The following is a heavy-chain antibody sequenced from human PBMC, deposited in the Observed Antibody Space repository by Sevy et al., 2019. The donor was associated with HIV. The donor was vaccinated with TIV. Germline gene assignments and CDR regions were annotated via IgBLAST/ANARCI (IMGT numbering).Heavy chain of an antibody. V-gene: IGHV3-15*01. CDR1: GFTYSNAW. Sequence: GGSLRPSCTAAGFTYSNAWMSWVRQAPGKGLEWGGRSKSESEGGATDYAGFVKGRFTISRDDSVNTRYVQMNSMKTEDTAIYYCITEGNGYDYYPATDVWGQGTPVTVSS. J-gene: IGHJ6*02. CDR3: ITEGNGYDYYPATDV. D-gene: IGHD3-22*01. CDR2: SKSESEGGAT.